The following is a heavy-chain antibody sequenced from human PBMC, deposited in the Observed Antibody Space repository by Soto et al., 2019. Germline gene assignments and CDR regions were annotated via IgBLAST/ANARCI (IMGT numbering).Heavy chain of an antibody. V-gene: IGHV3-48*02. Sequence: EVHLVESGGGLVQPGGSLRLSCAASGFTLSSNGMNWVRQAPGKGLEWVSFISIGATSILYADSVKGRFTISRDDAKNSLYLQMNSLRDEDTAVYYCARERTFGDNKHNYMDVWGTGITVTVSS. J-gene: IGHJ6*03. D-gene: IGHD3-10*01. CDR3: ARERTFGDNKHNYMDV. CDR2: ISIGATSI. CDR1: GFTLSSNG.